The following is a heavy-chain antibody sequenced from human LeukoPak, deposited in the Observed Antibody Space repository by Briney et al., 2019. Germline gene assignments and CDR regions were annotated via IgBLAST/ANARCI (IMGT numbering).Heavy chain of an antibody. D-gene: IGHD1-26*01. V-gene: IGHV1-69*04. J-gene: IGHJ5*02. CDR2: IIPVLNIT. CDR1: GGTFSSSA. Sequence: ASVKVSCKTSGGTFSSSAITWVRQAPGQGLEWMGRIIPVLNITTYAQKFQGSVTITADTSTSTVYMELSSLRSEETAVYYCARGGQWAETNWFDPWGRGILVSVS. CDR3: ARGGQWAETNWFDP.